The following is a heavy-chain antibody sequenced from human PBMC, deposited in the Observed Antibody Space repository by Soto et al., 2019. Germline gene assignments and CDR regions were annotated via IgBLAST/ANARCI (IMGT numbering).Heavy chain of an antibody. CDR2: INHSGST. D-gene: IGHD3-10*01. CDR1: GWSFSGYY. CDR3: ARGRRITMVRGVVRGDYFDY. Sequence: PSETLSLTCAVYGWSFSGYYWSWIRQPPGKGLEWIGEINHSGSTNYNPSLKSRVTISVDTSKNQFSLKLSSVTAADTAVYYCARGRRITMVRGVVRGDYFDYWGQGTLVTVSS. J-gene: IGHJ4*02. V-gene: IGHV4-34*01.